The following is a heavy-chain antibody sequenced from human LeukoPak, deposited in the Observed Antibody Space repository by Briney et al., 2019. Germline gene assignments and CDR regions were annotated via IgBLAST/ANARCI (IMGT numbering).Heavy chain of an antibody. CDR2: IIPIFGTA. CDR1: GGTFSSYA. J-gene: IGHJ6*03. Sequence: SVKVSCKASGGTFSSYAISWVRQAPGQGLEWMGGIIPIFGTANYAQKFQGRVTITADESTSTAYMELSSLRSEDTAVYYCARAGYDIVVVVAAQNYYYYMDVWGKGTTVTISS. D-gene: IGHD2-15*01. V-gene: IGHV1-69*13. CDR3: ARAGYDIVVVVAAQNYYYYMDV.